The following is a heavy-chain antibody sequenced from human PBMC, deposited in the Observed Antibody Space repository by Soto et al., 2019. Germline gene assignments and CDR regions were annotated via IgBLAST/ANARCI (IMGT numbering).Heavy chain of an antibody. D-gene: IGHD1-26*01. CDR3: ARTLPPIDY. V-gene: IGHV1-3*01. CDR1: VYTFTRYG. J-gene: IGHJ4*02. CDR2: INAGNGNT. Sequence: ASVKVSCKASVYTFTRYGIGWVRQAPGQRLEWMGWINAGNGNTKYSQKFQGRVTITRDTSASTAYMELSSLRSEDTAVYYCARTLPPIDYWGQGTLVTVSS.